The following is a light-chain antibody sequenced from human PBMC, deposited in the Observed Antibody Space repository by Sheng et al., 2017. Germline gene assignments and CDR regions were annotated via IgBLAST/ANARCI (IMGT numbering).Light chain of an antibody. CDR2: WAS. CDR1: QSVFYTSNNKNY. Sequence: DIVMTQSPDSLAVSLGERATINCKSSQSVFYTSNNKNYLAWYQQKPGQPPKLLIYWASTRESGVPDRFSGSGSGTNFTLKISRVEAGDVGIYYCMQITHWPPNTFGPGTKLEI. J-gene: IGKJ2*01. V-gene: IGKV4-1*01. CDR3: MQITHWPPNT.